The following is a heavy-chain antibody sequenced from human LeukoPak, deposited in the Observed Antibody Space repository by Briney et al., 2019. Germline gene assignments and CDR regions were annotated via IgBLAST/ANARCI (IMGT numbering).Heavy chain of an antibody. J-gene: IGHJ4*02. V-gene: IGHV4-59*01. CDR2: IYYSGST. CDR1: GGSISSYY. CDR3: ARDSSRGAFDY. Sequence: PSETLSLTCTVSGGSISSYYWSWIRQPPGKGLEWIGYIYYSGSTNYSPSLKSRVTISVDTSKNQFSLKLSSVTAADTAVYYCARDSSRGAFDYWGQGTLVTVSS.